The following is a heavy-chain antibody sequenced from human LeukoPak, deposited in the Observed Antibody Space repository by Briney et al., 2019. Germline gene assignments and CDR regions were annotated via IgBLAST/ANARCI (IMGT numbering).Heavy chain of an antibody. V-gene: IGHV4-38-2*02. CDR2: IYHSGST. D-gene: IGHD3-16*01. J-gene: IGHJ4*02. Sequence: SETLSLTCTVSGYSISSGYYWGWIRQPPGKGLEWIGSIYHSGSTYYNPSLKSRVTISVDTSKNQFSLKLSSVTAADTAVYYCARGYDYVWGSYFDYWGQGTLVAVSS. CDR1: GYSISSGYY. CDR3: ARGYDYVWGSYFDY.